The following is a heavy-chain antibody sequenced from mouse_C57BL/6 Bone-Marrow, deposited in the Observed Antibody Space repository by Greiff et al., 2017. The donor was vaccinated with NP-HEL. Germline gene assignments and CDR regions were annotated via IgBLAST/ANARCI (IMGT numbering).Heavy chain of an antibody. Sequence: QVQLQQSGAELARPGASVKLSCKASGYTFTSYGISWVKQRTGQGLEWIGEIYPRSGNTYYNEKFKGKATLTADKSSSTAYMELRSLTSEHSAVNFCARNRQLRLRWCAYGGQGTLVTVSA. D-gene: IGHD3-2*02. CDR3: ARNRQLRLRWCAY. CDR1: GYTFTSYG. J-gene: IGHJ3*01. CDR2: IYPRSGNT. V-gene: IGHV1-81*01.